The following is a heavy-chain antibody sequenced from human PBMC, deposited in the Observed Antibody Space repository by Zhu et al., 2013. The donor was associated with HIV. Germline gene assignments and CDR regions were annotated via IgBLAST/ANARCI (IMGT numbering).Heavy chain of an antibody. V-gene: IGHV1-69*06. D-gene: IGHD3-10*01. CDR3: AVQAGGDITMVRAYLEYFDY. CDR1: GGTFSSYA. J-gene: IGHJ4*02. CDR2: IIPIFGTA. Sequence: QVLLVQSGAEVKKPGSSVKVSCKASGGTFSSYAISWVRQAPGQGLEWMGGIIPIFGTANYAQKFQGRVTITADKSTSTAYMELSSLRSEDTAVYYCAVQAGGDITMVRAYLEYFDYWGQGTRRSPSPQ.